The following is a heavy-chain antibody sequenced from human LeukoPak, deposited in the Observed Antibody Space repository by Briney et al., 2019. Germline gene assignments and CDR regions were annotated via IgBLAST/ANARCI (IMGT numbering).Heavy chain of an antibody. Sequence: GGSLRLSCAASGFTFSSYWMSWVRQAAGKGLEWVANIKQDGSEKYYVDSVKGRFTISRDNSKNTLYLQMNSLRAEDTAVYYCAKDQSITMIVVVINDAFDIWGQGTMVTVSS. CDR3: AKDQSITMIVVVINDAFDI. CDR2: IKQDGSEK. J-gene: IGHJ3*02. V-gene: IGHV3-7*01. D-gene: IGHD3-22*01. CDR1: GFTFSSYW.